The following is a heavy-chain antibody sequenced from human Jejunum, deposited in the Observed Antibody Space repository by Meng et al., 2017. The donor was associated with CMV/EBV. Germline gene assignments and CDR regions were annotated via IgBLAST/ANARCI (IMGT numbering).Heavy chain of an antibody. CDR2: IYTSGST. D-gene: IGHD1-26*01. V-gene: IGHV4-4*07. CDR3: ARESGSYYWFDP. Sequence: VRLRGSGPGRMKSSETLSLTCFVSPGSISGYYWSWIRQPGGKGLGWIGRIYTSGSTHYHPSLKSRLTMSVDLSNNQISLKLRSVTAADTAVYYCARESGSYYWFDPWGQGTLVTVSS. J-gene: IGHJ5*02. CDR1: PGSISGYY.